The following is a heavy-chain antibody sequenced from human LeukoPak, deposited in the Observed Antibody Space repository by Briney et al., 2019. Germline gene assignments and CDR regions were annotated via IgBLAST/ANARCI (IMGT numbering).Heavy chain of an antibody. Sequence: PGGSLRLSCAASGFTFSTYSMNWVRQAPRGGLEWVSSISGSGTYIYYADSMKGRFTISRDNAKNSLYLQVNSLRAEDTAVYFCARDGRGYNYGYTFDMWGQGTMVTVPS. V-gene: IGHV3-21*01. J-gene: IGHJ3*02. CDR1: GFTFSTYS. CDR2: ISGSGTYI. CDR3: ARDGRGYNYGYTFDM. D-gene: IGHD5-18*01.